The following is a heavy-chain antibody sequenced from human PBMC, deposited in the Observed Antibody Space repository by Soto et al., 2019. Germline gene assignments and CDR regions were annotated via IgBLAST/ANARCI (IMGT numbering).Heavy chain of an antibody. Sequence: EVQLVESGEGLVEPGGSLRLSCVGSGFTFNTYSMSWVRQAPGKGLEWVSSISSSASDITYAGSVKGRFTISRDNAKNSVLLQMNSLRADDSALYYCARGRDLWSGFRYYDFWGQGTLVTVSS. CDR2: ISSSASDI. CDR3: ARGRDLWSGFRYYDF. D-gene: IGHD3-3*01. CDR1: GFTFNTYS. J-gene: IGHJ4*02. V-gene: IGHV3-21*04.